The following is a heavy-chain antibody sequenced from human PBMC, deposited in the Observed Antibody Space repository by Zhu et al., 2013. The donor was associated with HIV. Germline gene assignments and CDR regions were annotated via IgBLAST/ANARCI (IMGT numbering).Heavy chain of an antibody. Sequence: QVQLVQSGAEVKKPGASVKVSCKASGYTFSKYAIHWVRQAPGQRLEWIGWINAGNGNTKYSQKFQGRVTISRDTSARTAYMDLSSLRSEDTAVYFCTREGFTISGDPSNWFDPWAREPWSPSPQ. V-gene: IGHV1-3*01. CDR1: GYTFSKYA. D-gene: IGHD3-3*01. CDR2: INAGNGNT. J-gene: IGHJ5*02. CDR3: TREGFTISGDPSNWFDP.